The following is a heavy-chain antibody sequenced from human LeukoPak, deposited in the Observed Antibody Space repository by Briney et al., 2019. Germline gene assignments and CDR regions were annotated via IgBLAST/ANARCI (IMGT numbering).Heavy chain of an antibody. CDR1: VCTFS. D-gene: IGHD6-19*01. CDR3: AKMGGRVWYKVPET. CDR2: ISGSGNTT. V-gene: IGHV3-23*01. Sequence: GGSLRLSCTASVCTFSMAWVRQAPGVGLEWVSTISGSGNTTYYADFVRGRFTISRDNSKNTLYLQMNGLRVEDTALYYCAKMGGRVWYKVPETCGQGTLVTVSS. J-gene: IGHJ5*02.